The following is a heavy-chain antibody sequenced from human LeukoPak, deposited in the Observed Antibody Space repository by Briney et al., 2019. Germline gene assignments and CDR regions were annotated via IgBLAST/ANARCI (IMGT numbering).Heavy chain of an antibody. CDR3: AKCSPGTIYYFDY. J-gene: IGHJ4*02. Sequence: GGSLRLSCAASAFTFSNYAMSWVRQAPGKGLEWVSSISDSGASTYYADSVKGRFTISRDSSKNTLYLQMNSLRAEDTAVYYCAKCSPGTIYYFDYWGQGTLVTVSS. D-gene: IGHD1-1*01. V-gene: IGHV3-23*01. CDR1: AFTFSNYA. CDR2: ISDSGAST.